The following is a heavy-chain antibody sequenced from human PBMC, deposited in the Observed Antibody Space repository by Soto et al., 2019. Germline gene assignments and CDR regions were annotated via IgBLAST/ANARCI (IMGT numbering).Heavy chain of an antibody. D-gene: IGHD2-15*01. Sequence: ASVTVSCTASGGTFSSYAISWVRQAPGQGLEWMGGIIPIFGTANYAQKFQGRVTITADESTSTAYMELSSLRSEDTAVYYCARGTGYCSGGSCYSQGHYYYGMDVWGQGTTVTVSS. CDR2: IIPIFGTA. J-gene: IGHJ6*02. V-gene: IGHV1-69*13. CDR3: ARGTGYCSGGSCYSQGHYYYGMDV. CDR1: GGTFSSYA.